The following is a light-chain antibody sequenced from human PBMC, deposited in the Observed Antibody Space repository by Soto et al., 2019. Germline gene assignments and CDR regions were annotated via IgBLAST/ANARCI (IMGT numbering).Light chain of an antibody. V-gene: IGKV1-16*01. CDR3: QQYINHPYT. CDR1: RGINNY. Sequence: DIQMTQSPSSLSASVGDTVTITCRASRGINNYLAWFQQRPGKAPRSLLYAASSLQSGVPWRFSGSGSGTDFTLTITNLQPEDFATYYCQQYINHPYTFGQGTTLGIK. J-gene: IGKJ2*01. CDR2: AAS.